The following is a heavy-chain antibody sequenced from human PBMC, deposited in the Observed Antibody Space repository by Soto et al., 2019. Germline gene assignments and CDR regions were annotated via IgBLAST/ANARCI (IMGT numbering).Heavy chain of an antibody. CDR3: ARDYYDILTGYLINNWFDP. D-gene: IGHD3-9*01. J-gene: IGHJ5*02. CDR2: ISAYNGNT. CDR1: VCSFPSND. V-gene: IGHV1-18*01. Sequence: ASVKVGCKASVCSFPSNDISWVRQAPGQGLEWMGWISAYNGNTNYAQKLQGRVTMTTDTSTSTAYMELRSLRSDDTAVYYCARDYYDILTGYLINNWFDPWGQGTLVTVSS.